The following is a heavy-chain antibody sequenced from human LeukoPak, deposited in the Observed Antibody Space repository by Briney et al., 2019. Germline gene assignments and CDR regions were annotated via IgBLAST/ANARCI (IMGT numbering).Heavy chain of an antibody. V-gene: IGHV3-23*01. D-gene: IGHD3-3*01. CDR3: AKGRTRSGYDSGY. CDR1: GFTLRIYA. CDR2: ISGSGGST. J-gene: IGHJ4*02. Sequence: GGSLRLSCAPSGFTLRIYAISWVRQAPGKGLEWVSDISGSGGSTYYADSVKGRFTISRDNSKNTLYLQMNSLRAEDTAVYYCAKGRTRSGYDSGYWGQGTLVTVSS.